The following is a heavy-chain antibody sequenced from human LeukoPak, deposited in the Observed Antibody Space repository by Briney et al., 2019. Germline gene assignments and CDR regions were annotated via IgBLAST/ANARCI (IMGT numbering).Heavy chain of an antibody. CDR3: ARGGGNCGGDCYALDY. V-gene: IGHV4-59*01. CDR2: IYYSGST. Sequence: PSETLSLTRTVSGGSISSFYWSWIRQPPGKGLEWIGYIYYSGSTKYNPSLKSRVTISVDTSKNQFSLKLTSVTAADTAVYYCARGGGNCGGDCYALDYWGQGTRVAVSS. CDR1: GGSISSFY. J-gene: IGHJ4*02. D-gene: IGHD2-21*02.